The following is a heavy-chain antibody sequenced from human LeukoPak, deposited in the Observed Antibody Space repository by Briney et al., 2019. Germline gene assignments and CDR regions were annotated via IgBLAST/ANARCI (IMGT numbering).Heavy chain of an antibody. V-gene: IGHV3-23*01. CDR2: ISGSGGST. Sequence: SGRSLRLSCAASGFTFSSYAMSWVRQAPGKGLEWVSAISGSGGSTYYADSVKGRFTISRDNSKNTLYLQMNSLRAEDTAVYYCAKGLSSGYYVYFDYWGQGTLVTVSS. CDR1: GFTFSSYA. CDR3: AKGLSSGYYVYFDY. D-gene: IGHD3-22*01. J-gene: IGHJ4*02.